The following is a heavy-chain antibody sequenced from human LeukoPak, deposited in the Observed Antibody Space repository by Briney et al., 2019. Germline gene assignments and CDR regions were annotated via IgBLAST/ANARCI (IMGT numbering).Heavy chain of an antibody. V-gene: IGHV4-34*01. Sequence: PSETLSLTCAVYGGSFSGYYWSWIRQPPGKGLEWVGEINHSGSTNYNPSLKSRVTISVDTSKNQFSLKLSSVTAADTAVYYCARGGRGVLRYFDSWGQGTLVTVSS. CDR1: GGSFSGYY. D-gene: IGHD3-9*01. CDR3: ARGGRGVLRYFDS. CDR2: INHSGST. J-gene: IGHJ4*02.